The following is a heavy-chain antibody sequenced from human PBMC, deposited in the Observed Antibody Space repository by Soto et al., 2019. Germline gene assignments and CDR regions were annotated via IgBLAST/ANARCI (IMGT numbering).Heavy chain of an antibody. CDR3: ARARLYDSSGYYYKTFDY. J-gene: IGHJ4*02. Sequence: ASVKVSCKASGGTFSSYAISWVRQAPGQGLEWMGGIIPIFGTANYAQKFQGRVTITADESTSTAYMELSSLRSEDTAVYYCARARLYDSSGYYYKTFDYWGQGTLVTVSS. CDR2: IIPIFGTA. D-gene: IGHD3-22*01. CDR1: GGTFSSYA. V-gene: IGHV1-69*13.